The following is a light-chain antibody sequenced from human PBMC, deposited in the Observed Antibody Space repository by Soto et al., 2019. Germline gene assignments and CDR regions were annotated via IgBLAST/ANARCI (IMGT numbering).Light chain of an antibody. J-gene: IGLJ2*01. V-gene: IGLV2-23*02. CDR1: SSDVGSYNL. Sequence: QSALTQPASVSGSPGQSITISCTGTSSDVGSYNLVSWYQHHPGKAPKLMIYEVSKRPSGVSNRFSGFKSGNTASLTISGLQAEDEADYYCCSYAHGSTVVLGGGTKVTVL. CDR2: EVS. CDR3: CSYAHGSTVV.